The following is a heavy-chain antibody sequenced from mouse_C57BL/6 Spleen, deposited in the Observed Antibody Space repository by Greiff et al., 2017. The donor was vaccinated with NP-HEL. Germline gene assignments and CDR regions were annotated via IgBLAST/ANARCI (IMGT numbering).Heavy chain of an antibody. V-gene: IGHV1-5*01. D-gene: IGHD1-1*01. J-gene: IGHJ2*01. CDR3: TGTCYYYGSSDYFDY. CDR2: IYPGNSDT. Sequence: EVQLQQSGTVLARPGASVKMSCKTSGYTFTSYWMHWVKQRPGQGLEWIGAIYPGNSDTSYNQKFKGKAKLTAITSASTAYMQLSSLTNGDSAVYYGTGTCYYYGSSDYFDYWGQGTTLTVSS. CDR1: GYTFTSYW.